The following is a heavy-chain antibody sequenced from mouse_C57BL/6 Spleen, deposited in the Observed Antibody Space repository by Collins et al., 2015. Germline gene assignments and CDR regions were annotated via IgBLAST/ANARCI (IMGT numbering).Heavy chain of an antibody. D-gene: IGHD1-1*01. CDR1: GYTFTSYW. J-gene: IGHJ1*03. CDR2: IYPGSGSA. V-gene: IGHV1-55*01. Sequence: QVQLQQPGAELVKPGASVKMSCKVSGYTFTSYWITWVKQRPGQGLEWIGEIYPGSGSANYNEKFKNKATLTVDTSSRTAYMQLSSLTSEDSAVYYCARWGPHYYGSSYWYFDVWGTGTTVTVSS. CDR3: ARWGPHYYGSSYWYFDV.